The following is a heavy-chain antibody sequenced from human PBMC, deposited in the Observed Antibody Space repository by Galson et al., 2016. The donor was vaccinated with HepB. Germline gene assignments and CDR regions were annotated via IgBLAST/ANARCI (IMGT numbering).Heavy chain of an antibody. Sequence: SLRLSCAASGFPFSQYNMNWVRQAPGKGLEWVSLISSSSSYIYYVDSVKGRFTISRDNAKNSLYLQMDSLRAEDTAVYYCVRETLRGTRFDNWGQGTLVTVAS. V-gene: IGHV3-21*01. D-gene: IGHD1-14*01. J-gene: IGHJ4*02. CDR1: GFPFSQYN. CDR3: VRETLRGTRFDN. CDR2: ISSSSSYI.